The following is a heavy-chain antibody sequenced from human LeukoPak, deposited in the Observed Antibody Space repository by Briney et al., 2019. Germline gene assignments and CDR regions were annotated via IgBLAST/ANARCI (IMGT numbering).Heavy chain of an antibody. Sequence: GRSLRLSCAASGFTFSSYAMHWVRQAPGKGLEWVAVISYDGSNKYYADSVKGRFTVSRDNSKNTLYLQMNSLRAEDTAVYYCARDTNYYGSGSPGWFDPWGQGTLVTVSS. D-gene: IGHD3-10*01. CDR3: ARDTNYYGSGSPGWFDP. CDR1: GFTFSSYA. J-gene: IGHJ5*02. CDR2: ISYDGSNK. V-gene: IGHV3-30-3*01.